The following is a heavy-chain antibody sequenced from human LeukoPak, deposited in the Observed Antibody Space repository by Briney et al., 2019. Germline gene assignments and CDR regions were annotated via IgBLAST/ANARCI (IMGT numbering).Heavy chain of an antibody. V-gene: IGHV3-53*01. Sequence: PGGSLRLSCAASGFTFSSYAMSWVRQAPGKGLEWVSVIYSGGSTYYADSVKGRFTISRDNSKNTLYLQMNSLRAEDTAVYYCARETYGDYGSKDYWGQGTLVTVSS. J-gene: IGHJ4*02. CDR1: GFTFSSYA. CDR3: ARETYGDYGSKDY. D-gene: IGHD4-17*01. CDR2: IYSGGST.